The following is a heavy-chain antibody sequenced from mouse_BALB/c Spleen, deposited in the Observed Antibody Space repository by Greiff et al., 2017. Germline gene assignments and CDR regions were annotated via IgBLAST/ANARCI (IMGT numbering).Heavy chain of an antibody. CDR1: GFNFKDTY. J-gene: IGHJ2*01. D-gene: IGHD2-4*01. CDR3: ASSTMITNLDY. V-gene: IGHV14-3*02. CDR2: IDPANGNT. Sequence: DVKLVESGAELVKPGASVKLSCTASGFNFKDTYMHWVKQRPEQGLEWIGRIDPANGNTKYDPKFQGKATITADTSSNTAYLQLSSLTSEDTAVYYCASSTMITNLDYWGQGTTLTVSS.